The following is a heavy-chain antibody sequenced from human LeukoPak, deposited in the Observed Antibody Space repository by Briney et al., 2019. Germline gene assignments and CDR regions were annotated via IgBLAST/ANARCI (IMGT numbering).Heavy chain of an antibody. J-gene: IGHJ4*02. D-gene: IGHD3-3*01. CDR3: ARDQYDTWSRRGNFDS. CDR1: GFTFGKYW. V-gene: IGHV3-7*03. CDR2: IKLDGSEK. Sequence: GGSLRLSCVASGFTFGKYWMSWVRQAPGKGLEWVANIKLDGSEKNYVDSVKGRFTISRDNTKNSLYLQMSSLRVEDTAVFYRARDQYDTWSRRGNFDSWGQGTLVIVSS.